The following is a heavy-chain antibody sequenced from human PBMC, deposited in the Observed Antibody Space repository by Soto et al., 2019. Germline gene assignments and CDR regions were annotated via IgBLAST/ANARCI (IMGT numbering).Heavy chain of an antibody. CDR3: ARHGGDKFDY. V-gene: IGHV4-39*01. CDR1: GGSVTTDHYY. D-gene: IGHD3-16*01. J-gene: IGHJ4*02. CDR2: VYYIGNS. Sequence: QLQLQESGPGLVKPSETLSLTCTVSGGSVTTDHYYWAWIRQPPGKGLEWIANVYYIGNSYYNPSLKSRLTISLDTPKTHVPLRLTSVTAADTAVYYCARHGGDKFDYWGQGALVTVSS.